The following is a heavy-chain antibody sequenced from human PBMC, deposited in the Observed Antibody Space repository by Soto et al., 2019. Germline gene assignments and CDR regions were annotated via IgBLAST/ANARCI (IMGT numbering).Heavy chain of an antibody. J-gene: IGHJ4*02. CDR2: IYYSGST. CDR1: GGSISSYY. D-gene: IGHD3-10*01. V-gene: IGHV4-59*01. CDR3: ASVTMVRGVSY. Sequence: SETLSLTCTVSGGSISSYYWSWIRQPPGKGLEWIGYIYYSGSTNYNPSLKSRVTISVDTSKNQFSLKLSSVTAADTAVYYRASVTMVRGVSYWGQGTLVTVSS.